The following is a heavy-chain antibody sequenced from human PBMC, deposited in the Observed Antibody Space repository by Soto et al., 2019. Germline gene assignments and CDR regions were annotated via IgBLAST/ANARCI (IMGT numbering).Heavy chain of an antibody. Sequence: SETLSLTCAVYGGSFSGYYWSWIRQPPGKGLEWIGEINHSGSTNYNPSLKSRVTISVDTSKNQFSLKLSFVTVADTALYYCARLGYCSSTSCYVRGSYYYYYMDVWGKGTTVTVSS. CDR1: GGSFSGYY. D-gene: IGHD2-2*01. CDR2: INHSGST. J-gene: IGHJ6*03. CDR3: ARLGYCSSTSCYVRGSYYYYYMDV. V-gene: IGHV4-34*01.